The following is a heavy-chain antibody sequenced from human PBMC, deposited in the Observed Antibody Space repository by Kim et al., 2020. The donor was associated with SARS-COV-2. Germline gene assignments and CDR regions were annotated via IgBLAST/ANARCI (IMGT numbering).Heavy chain of an antibody. D-gene: IGHD3-3*01. V-gene: IGHV1-46*01. Sequence: ASVKVSCKASGYTFTSYYMHWVRQAPGQGLEWMGIINPSGGSTSYAQKFQGRVTMTRDTSTSTVYMELSSLRSEDTAVYYCAREVLRFLEWLLSPVLGGMDVWGQGTTVTVSS. CDR1: GYTFTSYY. CDR2: INPSGGST. J-gene: IGHJ6*02. CDR3: AREVLRFLEWLLSPVLGGMDV.